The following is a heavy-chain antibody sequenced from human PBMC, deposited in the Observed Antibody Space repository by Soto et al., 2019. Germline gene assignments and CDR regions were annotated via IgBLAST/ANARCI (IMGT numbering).Heavy chain of an antibody. CDR2: IYHSGTT. CDR1: GGSISNGGYY. Sequence: QVQLQESGPGLVKPSHTLSLTCTVSGGSISNGGYYWTWIRHHPGKGLEWIGYIYHSGTTYYSPSLKNRVTISVDTSKNQISLKLSSVTAADTAVYYCERGRGFGGNSYYFDYWGQGTLVTVSS. J-gene: IGHJ4*02. D-gene: IGHD2-21*02. V-gene: IGHV4-31*03. CDR3: ERGRGFGGNSYYFDY.